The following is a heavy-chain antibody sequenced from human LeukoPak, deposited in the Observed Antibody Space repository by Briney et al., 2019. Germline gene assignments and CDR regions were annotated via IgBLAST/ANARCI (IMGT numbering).Heavy chain of an antibody. J-gene: IGHJ5*02. Sequence: GGSLRLSCAASGFTFSSYAMSWVSQAPGKGLEWVSAISGSGGSTYYADSVKGRFTISRDNSKNTLYLQMNSLRAEDTAVYYCAKHKYQLLYNWFDPWGQGTLVTVSS. D-gene: IGHD2-2*01. CDR3: AKHKYQLLYNWFDP. CDR1: GFTFSSYA. V-gene: IGHV3-23*01. CDR2: ISGSGGST.